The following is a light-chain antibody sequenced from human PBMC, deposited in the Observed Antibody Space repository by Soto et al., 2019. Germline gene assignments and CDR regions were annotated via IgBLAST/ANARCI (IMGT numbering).Light chain of an antibody. CDR3: QHSYNFLLT. Sequence: DIQMTQSPSSLSASVGDRVTITCRASQSISSYLNWYQQKPGKAPKLLIYAASSLQSGVPSRFSGSGSGTEFTLTISSLQPEDFATYYCQHSYNFLLTFGGGTKVDIK. V-gene: IGKV1-39*01. CDR1: QSISSY. J-gene: IGKJ4*01. CDR2: AAS.